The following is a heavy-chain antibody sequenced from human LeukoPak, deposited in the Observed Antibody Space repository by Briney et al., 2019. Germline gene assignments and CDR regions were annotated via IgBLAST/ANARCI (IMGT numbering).Heavy chain of an antibody. CDR3: ARAGGTSWADY. Sequence: GGSLRLSCEASGFTLRDYWMTWVRQAPGKGLEWVANVKQDGTEKFYVDSVKGRFAISRDNGKNSLYLQMNSLRVEDTAIYYCARAGGTSWADYWGQGTLVTVSS. J-gene: IGHJ4*02. V-gene: IGHV3-7*01. CDR1: GFTLRDYW. CDR2: VKQDGTEK. D-gene: IGHD6-13*01.